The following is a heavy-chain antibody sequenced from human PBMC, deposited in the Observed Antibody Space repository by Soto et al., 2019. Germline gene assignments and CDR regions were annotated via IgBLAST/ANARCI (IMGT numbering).Heavy chain of an antibody. CDR1: GGSISSSNW. Sequence: KALETLSLTCAVSGGSISSSNWWSWVRQPPGKGLEWIGEIYHSGSTNYNPSLKSRVTISVDKSKNQFSLKLSSVTAADTAVYYCARERFGIAVAGTMLGWFDPWGQGTLVTVSS. J-gene: IGHJ5*02. CDR3: ARERFGIAVAGTMLGWFDP. V-gene: IGHV4-4*02. CDR2: IYHSGST. D-gene: IGHD6-19*01.